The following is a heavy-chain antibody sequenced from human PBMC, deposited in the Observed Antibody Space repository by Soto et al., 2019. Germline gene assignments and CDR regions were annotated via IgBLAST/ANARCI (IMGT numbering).Heavy chain of an antibody. Sequence: QYQLVQSGAEVKKPGASVTVSCKASGYSFTNSGITWVRQAPGQGLEWMGWISGFNGNTHYAQKLQGRVTMTTDASTSTAYMELRSLRSDDTAVYYCARDRGVAPPVAGNTHYYYYMDVWGKGTTVTVSS. CDR3: ARDRGVAPPVAGNTHYYYYMDV. CDR2: ISGFNGNT. V-gene: IGHV1-18*01. CDR1: GYSFTNSG. D-gene: IGHD6-19*01. J-gene: IGHJ6*03.